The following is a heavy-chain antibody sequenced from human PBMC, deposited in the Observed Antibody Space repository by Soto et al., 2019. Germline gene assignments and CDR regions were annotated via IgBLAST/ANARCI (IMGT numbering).Heavy chain of an antibody. Sequence: GGSLRLSCAASGFTFSNYAMSWVRQAPGKGLEWVSTISGNGGSTYYADSVKGRFTISRDNPKNMLFLQINSLRDDDSAVYYCAKRPASIITFDYWGQGTPVTVSS. D-gene: IGHD2-2*01. CDR2: ISGNGGST. CDR3: AKRPASIITFDY. CDR1: GFTFSNYA. V-gene: IGHV3-23*01. J-gene: IGHJ4*02.